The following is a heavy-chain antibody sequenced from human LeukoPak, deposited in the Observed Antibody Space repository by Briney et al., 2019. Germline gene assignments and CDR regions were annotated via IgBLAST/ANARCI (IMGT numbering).Heavy chain of an antibody. V-gene: IGHV1-18*01. CDR3: ARERGGMRVRLWFAFDI. CDR2: ISAYNGNT. J-gene: IGHJ3*02. CDR1: GYTFTSYG. Sequence: GASVKVSCKASGYTFTSYGISWVRQAPGQGLEWMGWISAYNGNTNYAQKLQGRVTMTTDTSTSTAYMELRSLRSDDTAVYYCARERGGMRVRLWFAFDIWGQGTMVTVSS. D-gene: IGHD5-18*01.